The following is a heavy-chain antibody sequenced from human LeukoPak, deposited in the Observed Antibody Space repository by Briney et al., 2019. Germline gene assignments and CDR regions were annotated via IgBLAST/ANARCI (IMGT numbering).Heavy chain of an antibody. CDR1: GFTFSSYA. CDR3: AKDTPDDIAVAAPYFDY. D-gene: IGHD6-19*01. Sequence: GGSLRLSCAASGFTFSSYAMSWVRQAPGKGLEWVSAISGSGGSTYYADSVKGRFIISRENSKNTLYLQMNSLRAEDTAVYYCAKDTPDDIAVAAPYFDYWGQGTLVTVSS. V-gene: IGHV3-23*01. CDR2: ISGSGGST. J-gene: IGHJ4*02.